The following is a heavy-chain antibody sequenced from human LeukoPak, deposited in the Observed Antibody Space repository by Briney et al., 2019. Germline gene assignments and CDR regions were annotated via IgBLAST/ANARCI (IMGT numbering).Heavy chain of an antibody. J-gene: IGHJ1*01. CDR1: GFTFSSYW. D-gene: IGHD2-21*02. V-gene: IGHV3-7*03. Sequence: GGSLRLSCAPSGFTFSSYWMSWVRQAPGKGLEWVANIKQDGSEKYYVDSVKGRFTISRDNSKNSLYLQMNSLRTEDTALYYCAKDSCGGDCYPLAEYFQHWGQGTLVTVSS. CDR3: AKDSCGGDCYPLAEYFQH. CDR2: IKQDGSEK.